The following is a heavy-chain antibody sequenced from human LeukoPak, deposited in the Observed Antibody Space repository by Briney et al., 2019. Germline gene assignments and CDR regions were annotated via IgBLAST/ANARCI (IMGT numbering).Heavy chain of an antibody. J-gene: IGHJ2*01. CDR3: ARRLDL. CDR1: GGSFSNYY. Sequence: SETLSLTCAVYGGSFSNYYWSWIRQPPGKGLEWSGEINHSGSTNYNPSFKSRVTISVDTSKNQFSLKVNSVTAADTAVYYCARRLDLWGRGTLVTVSS. CDR2: INHSGST. V-gene: IGHV4-34*01.